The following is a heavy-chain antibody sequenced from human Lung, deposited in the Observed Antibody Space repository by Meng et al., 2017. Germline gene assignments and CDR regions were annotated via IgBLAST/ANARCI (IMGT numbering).Heavy chain of an antibody. V-gene: IGHV3-21*01. D-gene: IGHD6-25*01. J-gene: IGHJ4*02. CDR1: EFTFSSHT. CDR3: ARDFSAAMRFDY. CDR2: ISSSNSYI. Sequence: EVQLVESGGGLVKPGGSLRLSCAASEFTFSSHTMNWVRQAPGKGLEWVSSISSSNSYIYYADSVKGRFTISRDNAKNSLYLQMNSLRAEDTAVYYCARDFSAAMRFDYWGQGTLVTVSS.